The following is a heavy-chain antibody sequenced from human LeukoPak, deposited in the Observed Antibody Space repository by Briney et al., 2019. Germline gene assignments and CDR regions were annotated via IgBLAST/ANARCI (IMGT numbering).Heavy chain of an antibody. V-gene: IGHV3-21*06. CDR2: ISSSSNYI. J-gene: IGHJ4*02. D-gene: IGHD5-18*01. CDR3: ARGLGYNYGTGQPDY. Sequence: PGGSLRLSCAASGFTFSSYNMNWVRLAPGKGLEWVSSISSSSNYIYYADSVKGRFTISRDSAKNSLYLQMNSLRAEDTAVYYCARGLGYNYGTGQPDYWGQGTLVTVSS. CDR1: GFTFSSYN.